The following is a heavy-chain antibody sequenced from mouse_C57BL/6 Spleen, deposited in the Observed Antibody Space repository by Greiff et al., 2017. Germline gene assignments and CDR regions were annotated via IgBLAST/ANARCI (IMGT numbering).Heavy chain of an antibody. CDR2: IYPGSGST. CDR3: ARGITTVVARNAMDD. CDR1: GYTFTSYW. D-gene: IGHD1-1*01. J-gene: IGHJ4*01. Sequence: QVQLQQPGAELVKPGASVTMSCKASGYTFTSYWLTWVKQRPGHGLEWIGDIYPGSGSTNYNETFKSKATLTVDTSSSTAYMQLSSLTSEDSAVYYCARGITTVVARNAMDDWGQGTSVTVAS. V-gene: IGHV1-55*01.